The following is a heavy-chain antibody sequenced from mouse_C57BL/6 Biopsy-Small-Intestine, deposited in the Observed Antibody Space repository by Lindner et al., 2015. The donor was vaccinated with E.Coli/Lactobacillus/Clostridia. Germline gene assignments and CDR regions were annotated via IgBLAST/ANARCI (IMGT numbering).Heavy chain of an antibody. V-gene: IGHV1-85*01. CDR3: ARWGLNWHFFDY. Sequence: VQLQESGPELAKPGASVKLSCKASGYTFTNYDINWVIQRPGQGLEWIGWIYPGNDNTKYNEEFKDKATLTVDTSSSTAYMELHSLTSEDSAVYFCARWGLNWHFFDYWGQGTTLTVSS. CDR2: IYPGNDNT. D-gene: IGHD4-1*02. J-gene: IGHJ2*01. CDR1: GYTFTNYD.